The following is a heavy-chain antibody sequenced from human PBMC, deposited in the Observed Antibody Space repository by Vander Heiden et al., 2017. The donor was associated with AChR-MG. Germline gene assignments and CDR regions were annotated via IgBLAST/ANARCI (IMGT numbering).Heavy chain of an antibody. Sequence: EVQLVESGGGLVQPGGSLRLSCAASGFTFSSYSMNWVRQAPGKGLEWVSYISSSSTIYYADSVKGRFTISRDNAKNSLYLQMNSLRDEDTAVYYCARPNQERLHYYYYYGMDVWGQGTTVTVSS. CDR2: ISSSSTI. J-gene: IGHJ6*02. CDR1: GFTFSSYS. V-gene: IGHV3-48*02. D-gene: IGHD1-1*01. CDR3: ARPNQERLHYYYYYGMDV.